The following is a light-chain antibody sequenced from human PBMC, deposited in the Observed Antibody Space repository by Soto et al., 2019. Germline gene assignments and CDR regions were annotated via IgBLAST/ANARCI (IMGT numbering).Light chain of an antibody. CDR3: SSYAGSSNV. J-gene: IGLJ1*01. Sequence: QAALTQPPSASGSPGQSVAISCTGTSSDVGGYNYVSWYQQHPGKAPKLMMYEVNKRPSGVPDRSSGSKSGNTASLTVSGLQAEDEADYYCSSYAGSSNVFGTGTTVTVL. CDR1: SSDVGGYNY. V-gene: IGLV2-8*01. CDR2: EVN.